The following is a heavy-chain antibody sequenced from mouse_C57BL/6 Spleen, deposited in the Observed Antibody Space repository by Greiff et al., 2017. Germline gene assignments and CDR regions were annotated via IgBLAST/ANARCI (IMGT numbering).Heavy chain of an antibody. CDR2: IYPSDSET. J-gene: IGHJ4*01. CDR1: GYTFTSYR. V-gene: IGHV1-61*01. Sequence: QVQLQQPGAELVRPGSSVKLSCKASGYTFTSYRMDWVKQRPGQGLEWIGNIYPSDSETHYNQKFKDKATLTVDKSSSTAYTQLSSLTSEDSAVYYCARRGGNYDYAMDYWGQGTSVTVSS. D-gene: IGHD2-1*01. CDR3: ARRGGNYDYAMDY.